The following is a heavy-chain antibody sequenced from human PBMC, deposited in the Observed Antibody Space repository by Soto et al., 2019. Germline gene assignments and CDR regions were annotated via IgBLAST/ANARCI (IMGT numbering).Heavy chain of an antibody. D-gene: IGHD3-3*01. CDR1: GYTFTSYG. J-gene: IGHJ4*02. V-gene: IGHV1-18*01. Sequence: ASVKVSCKASGYTFTSYGISWVRQAPGQGLEWMGWISAYNGNTNYAQKLQGRVTMTTDTSTSTAYMELRSLRSEGTAVYYCARVGGAAYYDFWSGYYDFDYWGQGTLVTVSS. CDR2: ISAYNGNT. CDR3: ARVGGAAYYDFWSGYYDFDY.